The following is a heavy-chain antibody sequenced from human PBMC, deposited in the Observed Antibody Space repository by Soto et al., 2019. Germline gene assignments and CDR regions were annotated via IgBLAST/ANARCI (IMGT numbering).Heavy chain of an antibody. D-gene: IGHD3-3*01. Sequence: GGSLRLSCAASGFTFSDYWMSWVRQAPGKGLEWVSRINEDESNTNYADSVKGRFTISRDNAKNTLYLQMNSLRAEDTAVYYCARGLFLDYWGQGTRVTVSS. J-gene: IGHJ4*02. CDR1: GFTFSDYW. V-gene: IGHV3-74*01. CDR2: INEDESNT. CDR3: ARGLFLDY.